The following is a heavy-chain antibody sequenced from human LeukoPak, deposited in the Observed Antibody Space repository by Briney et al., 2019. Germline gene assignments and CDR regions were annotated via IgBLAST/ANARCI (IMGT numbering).Heavy chain of an antibody. CDR3: VRRQTYGSGSYYTH. J-gene: IGHJ4*02. CDR2: INHSGST. Sequence: MSSETLSLTCAVYGGSFSGYYWSWIRQPPGKGLEWIGEINHSGSTNYNPSLKSRVTISVDTSKNQFSLKLSSVTAADTAVYYCVRRQTYGSGSYYTHWGQGTLVTVSS. D-gene: IGHD3-10*01. CDR1: GGSFSGYY. V-gene: IGHV4-34*01.